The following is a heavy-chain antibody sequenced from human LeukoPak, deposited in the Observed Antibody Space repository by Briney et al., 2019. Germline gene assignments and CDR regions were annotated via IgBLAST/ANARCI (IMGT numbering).Heavy chain of an antibody. Sequence: GESLKISCKGSGYSFTSYWIGWVRQMPGKGLEWMGIIYPGDSDTRYSPSFQGQVTISADKSISTAYLQWSSLKASDTAMYYCARVPGGAHCSSTSCYYYYYMDVWGKGTTVTVSS. CDR2: IYPGDSDT. V-gene: IGHV5-51*01. D-gene: IGHD2-2*01. J-gene: IGHJ6*03. CDR1: GYSFTSYW. CDR3: ARVPGGAHCSSTSCYYYYYMDV.